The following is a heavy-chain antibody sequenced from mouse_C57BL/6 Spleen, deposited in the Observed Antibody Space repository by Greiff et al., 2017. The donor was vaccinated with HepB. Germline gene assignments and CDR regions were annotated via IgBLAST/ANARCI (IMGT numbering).Heavy chain of an antibody. CDR3: ARQDLLEMDY. CDR1: GYSITSGYY. J-gene: IGHJ4*01. CDR2: ISYDGSN. V-gene: IGHV3-6*01. D-gene: IGHD1-1*01. Sequence: DVKLVESGPGLVKPSQSLSLTCSVTGYSITSGYYWNWIRQFPGNKLEWMGYISYDGSNNYNPSLKNRISITRDTSKNQFFLKLNSVTTEDTATYYCARQDLLEMDYWGQGTSVTVSS.